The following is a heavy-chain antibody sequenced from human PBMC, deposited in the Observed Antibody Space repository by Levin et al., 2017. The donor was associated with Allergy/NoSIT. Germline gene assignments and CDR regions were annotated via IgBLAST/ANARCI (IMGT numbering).Heavy chain of an antibody. D-gene: IGHD4-17*01. J-gene: IGHJ3*02. CDR1: GGSISSSNYY. V-gene: IGHV4-39*01. CDR2: IYYSGST. Sequence: SETLSLTCTVSGGSISSSNYYWGWIRQPPGKGLEWIGTIYYSGSTYYNPSLKSRVTISVDTSKNQFSLKPTSVTAADTAVYYCATPTVTTYYTFDIWGQGTMVTVSS. CDR3: ATPTVTTYYTFDI.